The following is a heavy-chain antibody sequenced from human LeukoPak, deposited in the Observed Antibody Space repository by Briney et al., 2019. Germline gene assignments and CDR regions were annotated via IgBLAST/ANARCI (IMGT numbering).Heavy chain of an antibody. CDR2: IKSKTDGGTT. V-gene: IGHV3-15*01. D-gene: IGHD3-22*01. CDR1: GFTFSSYG. Sequence: GGSLRLSCAASGFTFSSYGMHWVRQAPGKGLEWVGRIKSKTDGGTTDYAAPVKGRFTISRDDSKNTLYLQMNSLKTEDTAVYYCTADSVTYYYDSSGYSDLSYYFDYWGQGTLVTVSS. J-gene: IGHJ4*02. CDR3: TADSVTYYYDSSGYSDLSYYFDY.